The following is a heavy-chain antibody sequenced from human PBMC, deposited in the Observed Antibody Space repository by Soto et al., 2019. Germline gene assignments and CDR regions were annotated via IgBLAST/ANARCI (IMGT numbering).Heavy chain of an antibody. CDR1: GYTFTSYG. D-gene: IGHD3-16*01. CDR3: ARDLEEIAGVWVSYRARTPQPLDY. J-gene: IGHJ4*02. Sequence: QVQLVQSGAEVKKPGASVKVSCKASGYTFTSYGISWVRQAPGQGLEWMGWISAYNGNTNYAQKLQGRVTMTTDTSTSTAYMELRSLRSDDTAVYYCARDLEEIAGVWVSYRARTPQPLDYWGQGTLVTVSS. CDR2: ISAYNGNT. V-gene: IGHV1-18*01.